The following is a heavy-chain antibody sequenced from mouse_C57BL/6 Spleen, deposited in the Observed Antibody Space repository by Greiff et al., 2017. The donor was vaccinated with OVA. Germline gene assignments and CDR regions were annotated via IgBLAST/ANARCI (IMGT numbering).Heavy chain of an antibody. CDR2: LNPNNGGT. J-gene: IGHJ3*01. Sequence: EVQLQQSGPELVKPGASVKISCKASGYTFTDYYMNWVKQSHGKSLEWIGDLNPNNGGTSYNQKFKGKATLTVDKSSSTAYMELRSLTSEDSAVYYCARYSNYGGAWFAYWGQGTLVTVSA. CDR1: GYTFTDYY. V-gene: IGHV1-26*01. D-gene: IGHD2-5*01. CDR3: ARYSNYGGAWFAY.